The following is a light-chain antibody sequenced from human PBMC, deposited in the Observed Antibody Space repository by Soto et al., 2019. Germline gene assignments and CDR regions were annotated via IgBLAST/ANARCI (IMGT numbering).Light chain of an antibody. CDR2: GAS. Sequence: EIGLTQSPGTLSLSPGERATLSCRASQSVSSNYLAWYQQKPGQAPRLLIYGASSRATGIPDRFSGSGSGTDFTLTIRRLEPEDFAVYYCQQYGSSGTFGQGTKV. J-gene: IGKJ1*01. V-gene: IGKV3-20*01. CDR3: QQYGSSGT. CDR1: QSVSSNY.